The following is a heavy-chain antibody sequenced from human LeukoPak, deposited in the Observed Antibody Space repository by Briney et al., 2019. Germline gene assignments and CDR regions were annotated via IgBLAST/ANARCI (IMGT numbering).Heavy chain of an antibody. CDR1: GYTFTSYA. Sequence: ASVKVSCKASGYTFTSYAMHWVRQAPGQRLEWMGWINAGNGNTKYSQKFQGRVTITRDTSASTAYMELSSLRSEDTAVYYCARDGSYYYGSGSRRTLDIWGQGTMVTVPS. CDR3: ARDGSYYYGSGSRRTLDI. D-gene: IGHD3-10*01. CDR2: INAGNGNT. J-gene: IGHJ3*02. V-gene: IGHV1-3*01.